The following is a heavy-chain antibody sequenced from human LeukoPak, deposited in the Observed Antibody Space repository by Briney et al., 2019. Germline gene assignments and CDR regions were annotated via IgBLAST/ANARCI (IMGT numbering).Heavy chain of an antibody. CDR1: GYSFTSYG. V-gene: IGHV1-18*01. CDR2: ISTYNANT. J-gene: IGHJ4*02. D-gene: IGHD2-8*01. CDR3: AREECSIGVCYPSGY. Sequence: ASVKVSCKASGYSFTSYGISWVRQAPGQGLEWMGWISTYNANTNYALKLQGRVTLTTDASTSTAYMELKSLRSDDTAVYYCAREECSIGVCYPSGYWGQGTLVTVSS.